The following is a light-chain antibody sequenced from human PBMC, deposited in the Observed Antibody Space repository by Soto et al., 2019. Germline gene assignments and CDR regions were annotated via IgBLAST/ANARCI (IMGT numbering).Light chain of an antibody. CDR3: CSYTSSTTYV. J-gene: IGLJ1*01. V-gene: IGLV2-14*01. CDR1: TSDVSIYNY. CDR2: GVS. Sequence: QSVLTQPASVSGSPGQSITISCTGTTSDVSIYNYVSWYQQHPGKAPKLMIYGVSNRPSGVSNRFSGAKSGHTASLTIPGLQVEDEADYYCCSYTSSTTYVFGPGTKVTVL.